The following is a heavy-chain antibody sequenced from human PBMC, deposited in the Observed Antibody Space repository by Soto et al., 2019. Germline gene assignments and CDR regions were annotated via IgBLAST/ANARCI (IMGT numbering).Heavy chain of an antibody. CDR3: VRDSQSSAYAFVSMFDS. V-gene: IGHV4-61*01. CDR1: GGSVSSGSCY. D-gene: IGHD5-12*01. Sequence: QVQLQESGPGLVKPSDTLSLACGVSGGSVSSGSCYWTWIRQPPGKGLEWIGYISHSGSTNYNPPLRRRVTISAYMSKNQFSLKLRSVTAADTAFYYCVRDSQSSAYAFVSMFDSWGHGALVTVSS. CDR2: ISHSGST. J-gene: IGHJ5*01.